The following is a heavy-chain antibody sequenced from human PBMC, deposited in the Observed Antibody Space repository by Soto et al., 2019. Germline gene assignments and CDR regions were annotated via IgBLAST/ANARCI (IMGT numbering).Heavy chain of an antibody. Sequence: QVQLVESGGGVVQPGRSLRLSCAASGFTFSSYGMHWVRQAPGKGLEWVAVISYDGSNKYYADSVKGRFTISRDNPKNTLYLQMNSLRAEDTAVYYCAKARNPYGSGSCLSYWGQGTLVTVSS. CDR2: ISYDGSNK. D-gene: IGHD3-10*01. CDR3: AKARNPYGSGSCLSY. V-gene: IGHV3-30*18. J-gene: IGHJ4*02. CDR1: GFTFSSYG.